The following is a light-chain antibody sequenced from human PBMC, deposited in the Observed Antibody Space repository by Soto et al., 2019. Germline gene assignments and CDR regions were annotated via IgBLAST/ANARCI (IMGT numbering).Light chain of an antibody. CDR1: QVIGND. J-gene: IGKJ1*01. V-gene: IGKV1-17*01. CDR2: AAS. CDR3: LQHKTYPWT. Sequence: DLQMTQSPSSLSASVGDRVTITCRASQVIGNDLGWFQQKPGQAPKRLIYAASFLQSGVPSRFSGSGSGTEFPLTISSLQPDDFATYYCLQHKTYPWTFGQGTKLEIK.